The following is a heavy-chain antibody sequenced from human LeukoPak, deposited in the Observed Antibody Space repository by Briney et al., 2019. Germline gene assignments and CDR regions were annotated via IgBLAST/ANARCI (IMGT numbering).Heavy chain of an antibody. CDR1: DGSISSGDYS. CDR3: ARGGTYYYDKAWFDP. V-gene: IGHV4-30-2*01. Sequence: SQTLSLTCAVSDGSISSGDYSWSWIRQPPGKGLEWIGYIYHSGSTYYNPSLKTRVTISVDRSKNQFSLKLSSVTAADTAVYYCARGGTYYYDKAWFDPWGQGTLVTVSS. D-gene: IGHD3-22*01. J-gene: IGHJ5*02. CDR2: IYHSGST.